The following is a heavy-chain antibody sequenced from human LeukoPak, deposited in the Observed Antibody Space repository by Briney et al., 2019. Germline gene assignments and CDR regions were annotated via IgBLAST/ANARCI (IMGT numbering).Heavy chain of an antibody. CDR1: GGSIGSRGYY. D-gene: IGHD4-17*01. CDR3: ARYGDYGTEGYFYMDV. V-gene: IGHV4-31*03. J-gene: IGHJ6*03. Sequence: SGTLSLTCTVSGGSIGSRGYYWTWIRQHPVKGLEWMGYVFYSGAAYYNPALRSRVTISLDTSRNQFSLTLTSLSAADTAVYYCARYGDYGTEGYFYMDVWGKGTMVTVSS. CDR2: VFYSGAA.